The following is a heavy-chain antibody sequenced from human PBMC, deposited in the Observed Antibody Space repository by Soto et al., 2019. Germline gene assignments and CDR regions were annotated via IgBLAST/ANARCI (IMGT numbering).Heavy chain of an antibody. CDR1: GDSVSSNSAA. Sequence: PSQTLSLTCAISGDSVSSNSAAWNWIRQSPSRGLEWLGRTYYRSKWYNDYAVSVKSRITINPDTSKNQFSLQLNSVTPEDTSLYYCARGFVTAAGTRGAFDIWGQGTMVTVSS. D-gene: IGHD6-13*01. V-gene: IGHV6-1*01. CDR3: ARGFVTAAGTRGAFDI. CDR2: TYYRSKWYN. J-gene: IGHJ3*02.